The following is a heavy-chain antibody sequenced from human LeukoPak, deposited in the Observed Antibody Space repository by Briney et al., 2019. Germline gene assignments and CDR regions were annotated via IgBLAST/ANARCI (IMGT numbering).Heavy chain of an antibody. D-gene: IGHD3-22*01. V-gene: IGHV4-4*07. CDR2: IYTSGST. J-gene: IGHJ4*02. CDR1: GDSNSNYY. CDR3: ARDGDSGYYGFDY. Sequence: SETLSLTCTVSGDSNSNYYWSWIRQPAGKGLEWIGRIYTSGSTNYNPSLKSRVTMSVDTSKNQFSLKLSSVTAADTAVYYCARDGDSGYYGFDYWGQGTLVTVSS.